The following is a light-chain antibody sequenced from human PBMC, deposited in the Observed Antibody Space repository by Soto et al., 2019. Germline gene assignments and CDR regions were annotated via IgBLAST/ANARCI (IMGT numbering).Light chain of an antibody. V-gene: IGLV1-44*01. CDR1: SSNIGDNT. CDR3: AAWDDSLNGVV. CDR2: SNT. J-gene: IGLJ2*01. Sequence: QSVLTQPPSASGTPGQRVTISCSGSSSNIGDNTVNSYQQLPGTAPKLLIHSNTERPSGVPARFSGSKSGTSASLAISGLQSEDEADYYCAAWDDSLNGVVFGGGTKLTVL.